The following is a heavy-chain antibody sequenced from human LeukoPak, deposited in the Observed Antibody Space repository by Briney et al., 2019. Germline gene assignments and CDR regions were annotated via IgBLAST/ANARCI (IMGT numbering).Heavy chain of an antibody. CDR1: GGSISSYY. J-gene: IGHJ4*02. CDR3: ARRIGGWYYFDY. CDR2: IYYSGST. Sequence: PSETLSLTCTVSGGSISSYYWSWIRQPPGKGLEWIGYIYYSGSTNYNPSLKSRVTISVDTSKNQFSLKLSSVTAADTAVYYCARRIGGWYYFDYWGQETLVTVSS. D-gene: IGHD6-19*01. V-gene: IGHV4-59*08.